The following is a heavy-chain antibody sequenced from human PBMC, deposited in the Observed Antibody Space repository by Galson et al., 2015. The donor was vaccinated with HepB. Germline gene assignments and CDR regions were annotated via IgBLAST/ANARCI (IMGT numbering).Heavy chain of an antibody. J-gene: IGHJ4*02. V-gene: IGHV3-30-3*01. CDR1: GFTFSSHT. CDR3: ARRNGGSALDY. CDR2: ISYDSSTK. D-gene: IGHD3-16*01. Sequence: SLRLSCAASGFTFSSHTMHWVRQAPGKGLEWITVISYDSSTKYYADSVQGRLTISRDNSKNTLHLEMNSLRAEDTAVYYCARRNGGSALDYWGQGTLVIVSS.